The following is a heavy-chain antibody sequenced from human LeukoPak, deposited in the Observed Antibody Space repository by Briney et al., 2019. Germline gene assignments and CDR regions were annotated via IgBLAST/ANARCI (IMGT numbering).Heavy chain of an antibody. V-gene: IGHV3-48*03. Sequence: GGSLRLSCAASGFTLSTYEMNWVRRAPGKGLEWVSYTSTSGSIKYYTGSVKGRFTISRDNAKNSLYLQMNSLRAEDTAVYYCARGDYGGDYFDYWGQGTLVTVSS. CDR1: GFTLSTYE. J-gene: IGHJ4*02. D-gene: IGHD4-23*01. CDR3: ARGDYGGDYFDY. CDR2: TSTSGSIK.